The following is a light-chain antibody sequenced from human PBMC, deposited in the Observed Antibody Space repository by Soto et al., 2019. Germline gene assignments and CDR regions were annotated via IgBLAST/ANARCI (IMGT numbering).Light chain of an antibody. CDR3: CSYADGSIYF. V-gene: IGLV2-14*03. J-gene: IGLJ1*01. CDR2: YVD. CDR1: SRDVGAYDY. Sequence: QSALTQPASVSGSPGQSITMSCTGTSRDVGAYDYVSWYLQYPDKAPQLLIYYVDHRPSGVSSRFSGSKSGNTASLTISGLQAEDEGDYYCCSYADGSIYFFGTGTKLTVL.